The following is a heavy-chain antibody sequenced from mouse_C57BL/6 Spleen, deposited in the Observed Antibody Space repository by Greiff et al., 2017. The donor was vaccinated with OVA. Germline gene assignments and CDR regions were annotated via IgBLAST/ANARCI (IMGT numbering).Heavy chain of an antibody. CDR1: GYAFTNYL. J-gene: IGHJ3*01. CDR3: ARDDGYYRGWFAY. Sequence: VMLVESGAELVRPGTSVKVSCKASGYAFTNYLIEWVKQRPGQGLEWIGVINPGSGGTNYNEKFKGKATLTADKSSSTAYMQLSSLTSEDSAVYFCARDDGYYRGWFAYWGQGTLVTVSA. V-gene: IGHV1-54*01. D-gene: IGHD2-3*01. CDR2: INPGSGGT.